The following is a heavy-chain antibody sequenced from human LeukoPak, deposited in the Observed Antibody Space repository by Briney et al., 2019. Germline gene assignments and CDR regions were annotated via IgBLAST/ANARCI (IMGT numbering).Heavy chain of an antibody. D-gene: IGHD3-22*01. CDR3: ARDPYYDSSGYWE. V-gene: IGHV4-31*03. Sequence: SETLSLTCTVSGGSISSGGYYWSWIRQHPGKGLEWTGYIYYSGSTYYNPSLKSRVTISVDTSKNQFSLKLSSVTAADTAVYYCARDPYYDSSGYWERGQGTLVTVSS. CDR1: GGSISSGGYY. J-gene: IGHJ4*02. CDR2: IYYSGST.